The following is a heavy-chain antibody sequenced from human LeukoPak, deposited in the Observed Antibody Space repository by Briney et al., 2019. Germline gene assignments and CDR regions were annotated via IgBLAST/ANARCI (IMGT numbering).Heavy chain of an antibody. V-gene: IGHV3-21*01. CDR1: GFTFSSYS. CDR3: AAPLYSSSWYQPGRIDY. D-gene: IGHD6-13*01. CDR2: ISSSSSYI. J-gene: IGHJ4*02. Sequence: PGGSLRLSCAASGFTFSSYSMNWVRQAPGKGLEWVSSISSSSSYIYYADSVKGRFTISRDNAKNSLYLQMNSLRAEDTAVYYCAAPLYSSSWYQPGRIDYWGQGTLVTVSS.